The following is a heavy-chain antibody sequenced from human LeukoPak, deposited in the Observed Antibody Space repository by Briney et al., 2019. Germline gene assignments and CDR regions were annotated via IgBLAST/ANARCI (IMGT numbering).Heavy chain of an antibody. CDR1: GGSISGYY. Sequence: SETLSLTCTVSGGSISGYYWTWIRQPAGKGLEWVGRIYTSGSTNYNPSLKSRVTMSVDTSRNQFSLKLSSVTAADTAVYYCATSGGTLGPTNYFAYWGQGTLVTVSS. J-gene: IGHJ4*02. V-gene: IGHV4-4*07. CDR2: IYTSGST. D-gene: IGHD3-16*01. CDR3: ATSGGTLGPTNYFAY.